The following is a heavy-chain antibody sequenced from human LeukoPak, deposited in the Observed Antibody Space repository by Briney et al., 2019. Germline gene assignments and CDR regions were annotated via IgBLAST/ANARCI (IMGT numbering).Heavy chain of an antibody. CDR1: GYTFTGYY. V-gene: IGHV1-2*02. CDR2: INPNSGGT. Sequence: ASVTVSCKASGYTFTGYYMHWVRQAPGQGLEWMGWINPNSGGTNYAQKFQGRVTMTRDTSISTAYMELSRLRSDDTAVYYCARDLGYSGFDWAPWGQGTLVTVSS. J-gene: IGHJ5*02. CDR3: ARDLGYSGFDWAP. D-gene: IGHD5-12*01.